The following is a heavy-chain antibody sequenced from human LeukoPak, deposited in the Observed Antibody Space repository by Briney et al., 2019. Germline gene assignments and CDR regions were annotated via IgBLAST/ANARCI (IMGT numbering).Heavy chain of an antibody. CDR3: ARGIGTSGWYTFDY. V-gene: IGHV6-1*01. CDR2: TYYRSKRYD. Sequence: SSTLSLTCGISGDSVSSNNGAWNWLRQSPSRGLEWLGRTYYRSKRYDDYARSLQGRITISPDTSKNQFSLHLYSVTPEDTAVYYCARGIGTSGWYTFDYWSQGTPVTVSS. CDR1: GDSVSSNNGA. J-gene: IGHJ4*02. D-gene: IGHD6-19*01.